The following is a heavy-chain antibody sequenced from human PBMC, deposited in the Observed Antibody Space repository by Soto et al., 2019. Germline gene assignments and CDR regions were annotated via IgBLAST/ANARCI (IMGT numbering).Heavy chain of an antibody. D-gene: IGHD3-22*01. CDR1: GFTFSSYA. CDR3: AKDRLSVPRYTMIVMIDAFDI. V-gene: IGHV3-23*01. J-gene: IGHJ3*02. Sequence: EVQLLESGGGLVQPGGSLRLSCAASGFTFSSYAMSWVRQAPGKGLEWVSAISGSGGSTYYADSVKGRFTISRDNSKNTLYLQMNSLRAEDTAVYYCAKDRLSVPRYTMIVMIDAFDIWGQGTMVTVSS. CDR2: ISGSGGST.